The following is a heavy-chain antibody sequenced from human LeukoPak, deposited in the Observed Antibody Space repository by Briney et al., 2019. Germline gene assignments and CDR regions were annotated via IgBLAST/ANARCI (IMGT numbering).Heavy chain of an antibody. Sequence: PSETLSLTCTVSGGSVSSYYWSWIRQPPGKGLEWIGEINHSGSTNYNPSLKSRVTISVDTSKNQFSLKLSSVTAADTAVYYCARVESSGPYYFDYWGQGTLVTVSS. CDR3: ARVESSGPYYFDY. CDR2: INHSGST. D-gene: IGHD6-19*01. J-gene: IGHJ4*02. CDR1: GGSVSSYY. V-gene: IGHV4-34*01.